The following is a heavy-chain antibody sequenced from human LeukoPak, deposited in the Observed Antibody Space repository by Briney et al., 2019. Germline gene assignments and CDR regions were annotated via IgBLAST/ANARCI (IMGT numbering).Heavy chain of an antibody. CDR3: ARDLVGGTSGAFDI. CDR2: ISPRSSYI. Sequence: PGGSLRLSCAASGFTFSSYSMTWVRQAPGKGLEWVSSISPRSSYIYFADSLKGRFTISRDNTKSSLYLQMSSLRVEDTAVHYCARDLVGGTSGAFDIWGQGTMVTVSS. J-gene: IGHJ3*02. D-gene: IGHD1-26*01. CDR1: GFTFSSYS. V-gene: IGHV3-21*01.